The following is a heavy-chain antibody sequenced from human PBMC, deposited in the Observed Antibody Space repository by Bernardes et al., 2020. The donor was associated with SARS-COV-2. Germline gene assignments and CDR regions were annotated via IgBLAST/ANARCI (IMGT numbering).Heavy chain of an antibody. Sequence: GGSLRLSCAASGFTFRSYAMTWVRQVPWKGLEWVSTISGSGGSLYFADSVKGRFTISRDNSKNTVYLQMNTLRAEDTAVYYCVKGGDDGNSPYYFDYWGQGTLVTVSS. V-gene: IGHV3-23*01. CDR2: ISGSGGSL. CDR3: VKGGDDGNSPYYFDY. CDR1: GFTFRSYA. J-gene: IGHJ4*02. D-gene: IGHD5-12*01.